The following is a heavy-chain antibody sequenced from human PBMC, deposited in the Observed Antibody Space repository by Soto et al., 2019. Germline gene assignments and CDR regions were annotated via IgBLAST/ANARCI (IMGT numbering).Heavy chain of an antibody. J-gene: IGHJ6*02. CDR2: IIPLFGAA. D-gene: IGHD6-19*01. Sequence: QVHLVQSGAEVKNPGSSVKVSCKASGGTFGTYAISWVRQAPGQGLEWMGGIIPLFGAAHYAQKVQGRVTITADKSTSTAYVELSSLRSEDTDVYYCAPTTSASIAVAGSGNFYGMDVWGQGTTVTVS. CDR1: GGTFGTYA. CDR3: APTTSASIAVAGSGNFYGMDV. V-gene: IGHV1-69*06.